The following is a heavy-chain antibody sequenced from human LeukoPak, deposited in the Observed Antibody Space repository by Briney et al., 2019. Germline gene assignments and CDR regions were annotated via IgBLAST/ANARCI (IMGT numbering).Heavy chain of an antibody. CDR2: ISYDGSNK. Sequence: PGGSLRLSCAVSGFTFSSFGMQWVRQAPGKGLEWVALISYDGSNKHYADSVKGRFTISRDNSKNTLYLQMNGLRPEDTAVYYCARVHIAVAGAFDYWGQGTLVTVSS. V-gene: IGHV3-30*03. CDR3: ARVHIAVAGAFDY. J-gene: IGHJ4*02. D-gene: IGHD6-19*01. CDR1: GFTFSSFG.